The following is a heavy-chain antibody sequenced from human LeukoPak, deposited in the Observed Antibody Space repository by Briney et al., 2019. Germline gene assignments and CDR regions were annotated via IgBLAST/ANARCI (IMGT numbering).Heavy chain of an antibody. CDR1: GGSFNGYY. V-gene: IGHV4-34*01. CDR2: FSHSGST. Sequence: PSETLSLTCSLYGGSFNGYYYSWIRQPPGKGPEWIGDFSHSGSTNYNPSLKSRVTISVDPSKSHLSLKLRSVTAADTAVYFCARRHRRGTYRNNAFGMWGQGTMVTVTS. D-gene: IGHD3-16*02. J-gene: IGHJ3*02. CDR3: ARRHRRGTYRNNAFGM.